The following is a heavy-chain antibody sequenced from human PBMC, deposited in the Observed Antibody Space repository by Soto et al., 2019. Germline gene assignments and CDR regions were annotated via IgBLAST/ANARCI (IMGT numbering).Heavy chain of an antibody. CDR1: GFTFSSYW. Sequence: GGSLRLSCAASGFTFSSYWMSWVRQAPGKGLEWVANIKQDGSEKYYVDSVKGRFTISRDNAKNSLYLQMNSLRAEDTAVYYCASSLNAPSSGWYWGGGGPLDYWGQGTLVTVSS. CDR3: ASSLNAPSSGWYWGGGGPLDY. V-gene: IGHV3-7*01. CDR2: IKQDGSEK. D-gene: IGHD6-19*01. J-gene: IGHJ4*02.